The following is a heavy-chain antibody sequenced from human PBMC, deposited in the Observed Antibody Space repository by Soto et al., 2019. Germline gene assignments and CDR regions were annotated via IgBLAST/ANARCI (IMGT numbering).Heavy chain of an antibody. V-gene: IGHV4-31*03. CDR1: GCSISSGGYY. J-gene: IGHJ5*02. CDR3: AREGLGYCSSTSCYRGGWFDP. Sequence: SETLSLTCTVSGCSISSGGYYWSWIRQHPGKGLEWIGYIYYSGSTYYNPSLKGRVTISVDTSKNQFSLKLSSVTAADTAVYYCAREGLGYCSSTSCYRGGWFDPWGQGTLVTVSS. D-gene: IGHD2-2*02. CDR2: IYYSGST.